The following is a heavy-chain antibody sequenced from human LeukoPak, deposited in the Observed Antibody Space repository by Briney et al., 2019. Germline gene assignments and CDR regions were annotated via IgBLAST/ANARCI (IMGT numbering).Heavy chain of an antibody. CDR1: GFTVSSNY. Sequence: GGSLRLSCAASGFTVSSNYMSWVRQAPGKGLEWVSVIYSGGSTYYADSVKGRFTISRDNSKNTLYLQMNSLRAEDTAVYYCAKEGGDDYVWGSYRYWFDYWGQGTLVTVSS. CDR2: IYSGGST. D-gene: IGHD3-16*02. V-gene: IGHV3-53*01. CDR3: AKEGGDDYVWGSYRYWFDY. J-gene: IGHJ4*02.